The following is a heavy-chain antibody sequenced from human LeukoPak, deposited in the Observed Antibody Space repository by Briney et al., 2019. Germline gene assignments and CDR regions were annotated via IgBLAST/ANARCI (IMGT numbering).Heavy chain of an antibody. J-gene: IGHJ6*03. CDR1: GFTFTSYA. D-gene: IGHD3-22*01. V-gene: IGHV1-18*01. CDR2: ISAYNGNT. Sequence: ASVKVSCKTSGFTFTSYAISWVRQAPGQGLEWMGWISAYNGNTNYAQKLQGRVTMTTDTSTSAAYMELRSLRSDDTAVYYCARVGGDYYDSRGYPRYYYYYMDVWGKGTTVTVSS. CDR3: ARVGGDYYDSRGYPRYYYYYMDV.